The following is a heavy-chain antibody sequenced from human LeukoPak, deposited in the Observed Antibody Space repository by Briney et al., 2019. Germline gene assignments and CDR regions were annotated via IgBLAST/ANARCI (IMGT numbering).Heavy chain of an antibody. CDR2: IYSSGST. D-gene: IGHD5-12*01. V-gene: IGHV4-4*07. J-gene: IGHJ3*02. Sequence: PSETLSLTCTVSGGSISGYFWSWLRQPAGKALEWMGRIYSSGSTTHNPSLKGRITMSLDTSKNHFSLKLSSVTAADRAMYYCARARYSGYDGALDIWGQGTMVTVSS. CDR1: GGSISGYF. CDR3: ARARYSGYDGALDI.